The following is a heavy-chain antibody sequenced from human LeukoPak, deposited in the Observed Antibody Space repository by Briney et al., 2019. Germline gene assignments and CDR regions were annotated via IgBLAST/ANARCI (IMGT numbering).Heavy chain of an antibody. Sequence: ASVKVSCKVSGYTLTELSMHWVRQAPGKGLGWMGGFDPEDGETIYAQKFQGRVTMTEDTSTDTAYMELSSLRSEDTAVYYCATRLGLELAFDYWGQGTLVTVSS. J-gene: IGHJ4*02. V-gene: IGHV1-24*01. CDR3: ATRLGLELAFDY. D-gene: IGHD1-7*01. CDR2: FDPEDGET. CDR1: GYTLTELS.